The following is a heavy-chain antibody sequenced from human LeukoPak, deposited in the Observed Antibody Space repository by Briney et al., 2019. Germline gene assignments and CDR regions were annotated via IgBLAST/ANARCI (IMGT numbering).Heavy chain of an antibody. Sequence: PAATLTLTCTFSCGFVSSGIYYGRWIPRPPGKGLGRIIYSCYNGKTNYNPYLEIRVTISVDTSKNQFSLTLTSVPAADTAVYYCARVPYFYDTNGFITPNYFDYWGQGTLVSMSS. CDR1: CGFVSSGIYY. V-gene: IGHV4-61*01. CDR2: SCYNGKT. D-gene: IGHD3-22*01. J-gene: IGHJ4*02. CDR3: ARVPYFYDTNGFITPNYFDY.